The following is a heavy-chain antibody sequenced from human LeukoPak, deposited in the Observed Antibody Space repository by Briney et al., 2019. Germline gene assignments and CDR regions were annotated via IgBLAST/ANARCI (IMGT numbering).Heavy chain of an antibody. Sequence: PGGSLRLSCAASGFTFNTYWMHWVRQAPGKGLEWVAVISYDGSNKYYADSVKGRFTISRDNSKNTLYLQMNSLRAEDTAVYYCAKDFRGIAAAGTLDYWGQGTLVTVSS. J-gene: IGHJ4*02. D-gene: IGHD6-13*01. CDR2: ISYDGSNK. CDR1: GFTFNTYW. V-gene: IGHV3-30*18. CDR3: AKDFRGIAAAGTLDY.